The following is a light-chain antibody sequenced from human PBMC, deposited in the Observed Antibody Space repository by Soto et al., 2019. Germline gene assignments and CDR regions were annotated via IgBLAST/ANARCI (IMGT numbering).Light chain of an antibody. CDR3: SSYTSASTLLYL. CDR2: GVT. J-gene: IGLJ1*01. CDR1: SSDVGGYNY. Sequence: QSALTQPASVSGSPGQSITISCTGTSSDVGGYNYVSWYQQHPGIAPKLLIYGVTNRPSGVSTRFSGSKSGNTASLTIAGRLAEDEADYHYSSYTSASTLLYLFGTGTKVTVL. V-gene: IGLV2-14*01.